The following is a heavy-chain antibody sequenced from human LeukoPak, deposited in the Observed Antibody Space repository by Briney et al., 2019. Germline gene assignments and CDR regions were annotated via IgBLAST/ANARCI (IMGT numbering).Heavy chain of an antibody. J-gene: IGHJ4*02. CDR3: ARRYSYGTIDY. D-gene: IGHD5-18*01. Sequence: GGSLRLSCAASGFTFSSYGMHWVRQAPGKGLEWVAVISYDGSVKYYADSVKGRFTISRDNSKNTLYLQMNSLRAEDTAVYYCARRYSYGTIDYWGQGTLVTVSS. CDR1: GFTFSSYG. CDR2: ISYDGSVK. V-gene: IGHV3-30*03.